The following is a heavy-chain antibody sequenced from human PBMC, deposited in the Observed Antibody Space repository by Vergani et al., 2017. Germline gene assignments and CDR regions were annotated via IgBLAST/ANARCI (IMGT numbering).Heavy chain of an antibody. V-gene: IGHV3-30*02. Sequence: VQLLQSEGAVVQPGGSLRLSCAASGFTFSSYGMHWVRQAPGKGLEWVAFIRYDGSNKYYADSVKGRFTISRDNSKNTLYLQMNSLRAEDTAVYYCAKDVDGILTGPFDYWGQGTLVTVSS. J-gene: IGHJ4*02. CDR2: IRYDGSNK. D-gene: IGHD3-9*01. CDR1: GFTFSSYG. CDR3: AKDVDGILTGPFDY.